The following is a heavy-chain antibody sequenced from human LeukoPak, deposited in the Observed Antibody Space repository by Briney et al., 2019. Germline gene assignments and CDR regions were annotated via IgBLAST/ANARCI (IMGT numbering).Heavy chain of an antibody. Sequence: GASVKVSCKVSGYTLTELSMHWVRQAPGKGLEWMGGFDPEDGETIYAQKIQGRVTMTEDTSTDTAYMELSSLRSEDTAVYYCATNLRYFDWLSSLDYWGQGTLVTVSS. CDR1: GYTLTELS. CDR3: ATNLRYFDWLSSLDY. J-gene: IGHJ4*02. D-gene: IGHD3-9*01. CDR2: FDPEDGET. V-gene: IGHV1-24*01.